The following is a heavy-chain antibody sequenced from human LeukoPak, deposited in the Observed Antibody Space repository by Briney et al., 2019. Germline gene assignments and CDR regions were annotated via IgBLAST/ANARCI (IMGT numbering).Heavy chain of an antibody. Sequence: GGSLRLSCAASGFTFSNAWMSWVRQAPGKGLEWVGRIKSKTDGGTTDYAAPVKGRFTISRDDSKNTLYLQMNSLKTEDTAVYYCTTDPAAPGRYYYYMDVWGKGTTVTVSS. CDR2: IKSKTDGGTT. CDR3: TTDPAAPGRYYYYMDV. V-gene: IGHV3-15*01. CDR1: GFTFSNAW. J-gene: IGHJ6*03. D-gene: IGHD6-13*01.